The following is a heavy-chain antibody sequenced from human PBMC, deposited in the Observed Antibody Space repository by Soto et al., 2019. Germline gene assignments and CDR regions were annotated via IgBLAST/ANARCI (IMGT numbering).Heavy chain of an antibody. CDR1: GFTFSSYG. V-gene: IGHV3-33*01. D-gene: IGHD5-12*01. J-gene: IGHJ4*02. CDR2: IWYDGSNK. CDR3: ARDIGARDIVATTTITSIDY. Sequence: GGSLRLSCAASGFTFSSYGMHWVRQAPGKGLEWVAVIWYDGSNKYYADSVKGRFTISRDNSKNTLYLQMNSLRAEDTAVYYCARDIGARDIVATTTITSIDYWGQGTLVTVSS.